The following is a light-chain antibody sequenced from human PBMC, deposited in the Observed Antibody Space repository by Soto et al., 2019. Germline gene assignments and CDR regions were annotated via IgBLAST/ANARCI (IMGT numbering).Light chain of an antibody. V-gene: IGKV1-39*01. CDR3: QQSHSTPLT. CDR2: GAS. Sequence: DIQMTQSPSSLSASVGDRVTITCRASQSISSYLNWYQQKPGKAPKVLISGASSLQSGVPLRFSGSGSGTDFTLTISSLQSEDFASYYCQQSHSTPLTFGGGTKVEI. CDR1: QSISSY. J-gene: IGKJ4*01.